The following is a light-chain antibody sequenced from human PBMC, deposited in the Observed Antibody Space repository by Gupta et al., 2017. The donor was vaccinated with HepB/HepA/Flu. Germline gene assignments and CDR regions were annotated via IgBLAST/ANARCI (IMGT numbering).Light chain of an antibody. V-gene: IGLV7-46*01. Sequence: QAVVTQEPPLTVSPGGTVIFTGGSSTGAVNSTHYPYWFQHKPGQAPTTLVYDTNNKQSWAFARFSGSLLGGKAALTLSGAQPEDEADYYCLLSCSGVRVFGGGTKLTVL. J-gene: IGLJ2*01. CDR3: LLSCSGVRV. CDR2: DTN. CDR1: TGAVNSTHY.